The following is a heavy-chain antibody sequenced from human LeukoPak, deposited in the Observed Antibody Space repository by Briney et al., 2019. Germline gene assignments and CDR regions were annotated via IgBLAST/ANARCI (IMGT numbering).Heavy chain of an antibody. V-gene: IGHV3-73*01. Sequence: GGSLRLSCAASGFTFSGSAMHWVRQASGKGLEWVGHIRNKVNSYATAYAASVKGRFTISRDDSNNTAYLQMNSLKTEDTAVYYCTKQFPDFSNYVDFDHWGQGTLVTVSS. CDR2: IRNKVNSYAT. D-gene: IGHD4-11*01. CDR1: GFTFSGSA. J-gene: IGHJ4*02. CDR3: TKQFPDFSNYVDFDH.